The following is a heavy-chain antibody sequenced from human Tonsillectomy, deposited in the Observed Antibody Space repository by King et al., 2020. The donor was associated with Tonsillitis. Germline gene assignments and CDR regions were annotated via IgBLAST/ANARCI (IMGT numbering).Heavy chain of an antibody. D-gene: IGHD3-10*01. CDR3: ARVVRGVIF. J-gene: IGHJ4*02. V-gene: IGHV4-31*03. CDR2: MYNSGTT. Sequence: VQLQESGPGLVKPSQTLSLTCTVSGVSISSGGSYWGWIRQHPGKGLEWLGYMYNSGTTYYTPSLKSRVTISGDTPKNQFSLKLSSVTPADTAVYFCARVVRGVIFWGQGTLVTVSS. CDR1: GVSISSGGSY.